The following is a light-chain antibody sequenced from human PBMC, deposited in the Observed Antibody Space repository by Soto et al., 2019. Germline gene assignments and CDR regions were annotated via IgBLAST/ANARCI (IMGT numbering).Light chain of an antibody. CDR2: GAS. CDR3: QQYGSSGT. J-gene: IGKJ1*01. CDR1: QSISRN. V-gene: IGKV3-15*01. Sequence: EIVMTRWPPTLSVSPGERATLSCRASQSISRNLAWFQQKPGQAPTLLIFGASTRAAGIPARFSGSGSGTEFTLTISRLEPEDFAVYYCQQYGSSGTFGQGTKVDIK.